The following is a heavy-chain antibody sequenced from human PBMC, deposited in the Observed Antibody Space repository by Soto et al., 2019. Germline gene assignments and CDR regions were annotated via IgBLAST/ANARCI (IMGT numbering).Heavy chain of an antibody. D-gene: IGHD6-13*01. CDR2: INPSGGST. CDR1: GYTFTSYY. V-gene: IGHV1-46*01. CDR3: ARGLTGYSSSWYPQGYYYYGMDV. Sequence: ASVKVSCKASGYTFTSYYMHWVRQAPGQGLEWMGIINPSGGSTSYAQKFQGRVTMTRDTSTSTVYMELSSLRSEDTAVYYCARGLTGYSSSWYPQGYYYYGMDVCGQGTTVTVSS. J-gene: IGHJ6*02.